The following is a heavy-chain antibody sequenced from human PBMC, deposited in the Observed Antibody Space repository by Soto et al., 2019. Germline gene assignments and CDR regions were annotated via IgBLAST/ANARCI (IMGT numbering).Heavy chain of an antibody. V-gene: IGHV1-3*04. J-gene: IGHJ5*02. CDR3: ARDAVQYSSLQNWFDP. Sequence: GASVKVSCKASGYTFTTYAMHWVRQAPGQRLEWMGWINTGNGNTKFSQKFQGRVTITGDTSASTAYMELSSLRSEDTAVYYCARDAVQYSSLQNWFDPWGQGTLVTVSS. CDR2: INTGNGNT. CDR1: GYTFTTYA. D-gene: IGHD6-19*01.